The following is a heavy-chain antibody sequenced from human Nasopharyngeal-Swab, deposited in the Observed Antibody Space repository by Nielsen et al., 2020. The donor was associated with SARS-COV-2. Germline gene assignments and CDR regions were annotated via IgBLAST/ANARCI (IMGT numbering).Heavy chain of an antibody. V-gene: IGHV3-21*01. J-gene: IGHJ5*02. Sequence: GESLKISCAASGFTLSSYSMNWVRQAPGKGLEWVSSISSSSSYIYYADSVKGRFTISRDNAKNSLYLQMNSLRAEDTAVYYCARDLIVVVPAAMDVHWFDPWGQGTLVTVSS. D-gene: IGHD2-2*01. CDR3: ARDLIVVVPAAMDVHWFDP. CDR1: GFTLSSYS. CDR2: ISSSSSYI.